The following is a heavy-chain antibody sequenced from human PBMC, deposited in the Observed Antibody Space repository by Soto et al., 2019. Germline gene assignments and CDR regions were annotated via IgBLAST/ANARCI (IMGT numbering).Heavy chain of an antibody. CDR3: AKGPEPSVIAVANSYDY. V-gene: IGHV3-21*06. Sequence: GGSLRLSCAASGFTFTRYSMNWVRQAPGKGLEWVSSISSTTNYIYYGDSMKGRFTISRDNAKNSLYLEMNSLRAEDTAVYYCAKGPEPSVIAVANSYDYWGQGTLVTVSS. CDR1: GFTFTRYS. J-gene: IGHJ4*02. D-gene: IGHD6-19*01. CDR2: ISSTTNYI.